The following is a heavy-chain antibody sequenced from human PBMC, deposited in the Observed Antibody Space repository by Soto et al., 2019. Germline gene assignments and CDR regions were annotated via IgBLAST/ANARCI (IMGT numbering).Heavy chain of an antibody. Sequence: SGPTLVNPTQTLTLTCTFSGFSVSTSGVGVAWIRQPPGKALEWLALIYWDDDKRYSPFLQSRVTITKDTSKNQVVLTMTNMDPVDTATYYCAHKGGSRAAMDVWGQGTTVTVSS. CDR1: GFSVSTSGVG. J-gene: IGHJ6*02. CDR3: AHKGGSRAAMDV. V-gene: IGHV2-5*02. D-gene: IGHD3-16*01. CDR2: IYWDDDK.